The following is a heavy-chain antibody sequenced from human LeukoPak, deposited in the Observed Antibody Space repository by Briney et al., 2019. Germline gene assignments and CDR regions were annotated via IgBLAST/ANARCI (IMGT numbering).Heavy chain of an antibody. Sequence: TGGSLRLSCAASGFTFSSYSMNWVRQAPGKGLEWVSLISSSSSYIHYADSVKGRFTISRDNAKNSLHLQMNSLRAEDTAVYYCARGAPELDYWGQGTLVTVSS. D-gene: IGHD1-14*01. V-gene: IGHV3-21*01. J-gene: IGHJ4*02. CDR3: ARGAPELDY. CDR1: GFTFSSYS. CDR2: ISSSSSYI.